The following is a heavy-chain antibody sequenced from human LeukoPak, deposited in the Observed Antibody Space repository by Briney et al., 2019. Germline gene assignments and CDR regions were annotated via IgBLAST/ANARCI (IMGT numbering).Heavy chain of an antibody. J-gene: IGHJ5*02. Sequence: SETLSLTCTVSGGSISSYYWSWIRQPPGKGLEWIGYIYYSGSTNYNPSLKSRVTISVDTSKNQFSLKLSSVTAADTAVYYCAEYGSSYGRFDPWGQGTLVTVSS. CDR3: AEYGSSYGRFDP. V-gene: IGHV4-59*08. CDR1: GGSISSYY. CDR2: IYYSGST. D-gene: IGHD6-13*01.